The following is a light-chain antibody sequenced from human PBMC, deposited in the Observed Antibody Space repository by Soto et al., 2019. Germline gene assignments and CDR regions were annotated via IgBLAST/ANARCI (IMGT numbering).Light chain of an antibody. CDR3: QQRSNWLFT. CDR1: QSVSSY. Sequence: EIVLTQSPATRSLSPGERATLSCRASQSVSSYLAWYQQKPGQAPRLLIYDASNRATGIPARFSGSGSGTDFTLTISSLEPEDFAVYYCQQRSNWLFTFGQGTRLEIK. CDR2: DAS. V-gene: IGKV3-11*01. J-gene: IGKJ5*01.